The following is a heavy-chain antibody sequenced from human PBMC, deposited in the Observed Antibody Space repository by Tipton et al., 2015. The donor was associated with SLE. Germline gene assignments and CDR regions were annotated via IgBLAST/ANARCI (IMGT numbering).Heavy chain of an antibody. D-gene: IGHD6-19*01. V-gene: IGHV4-39*07. CDR2: IYYSGRT. CDR3: ARGQEVAATDHYYYMDV. J-gene: IGHJ6*03. Sequence: TLSLTCTVSGGSISTSNNYWDWIRQPPGKGLEWIGTIYYSGRTDYNPSLKSRVRISLDTSKNQVSLKVTSVTPADTATYFCARGQEVAATDHYYYMDVWGKGTTVTVSS. CDR1: GGSISTSNNY.